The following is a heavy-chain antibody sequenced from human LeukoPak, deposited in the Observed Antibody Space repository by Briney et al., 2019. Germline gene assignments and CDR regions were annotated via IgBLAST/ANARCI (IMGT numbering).Heavy chain of an antibody. CDR2: ISSSSSYI. CDR1: AFTFSSYS. J-gene: IGHJ6*02. CDR3: AGVREGGSYPYNYYGLDV. Sequence: GGSLRLSCAASAFTFSSYSMNWVRQAPGKGLEWVSSISSSSSYIYYADSVEGRFTISRDNAKNSLYLQMNSLRAEDTAVYYCAGVREGGSYPYNYYGLDVWGQGTTVTVSS. V-gene: IGHV3-21*01. D-gene: IGHD1-26*01.